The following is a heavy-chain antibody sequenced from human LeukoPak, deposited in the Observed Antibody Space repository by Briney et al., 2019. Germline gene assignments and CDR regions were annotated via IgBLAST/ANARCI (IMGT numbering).Heavy chain of an antibody. D-gene: IGHD3-22*01. CDR1: GFTFDDYG. V-gene: IGHV3-20*04. Sequence: PGGSLRLSCAASGFTFDDYGMSWVRQVPGKGLEWVSGINWNGGSTGFADSVKGRFTISRDNAKNSLYLQMNSLRAEDTAVYYCARGPYLGGDSSGYYYFDYWGQGTLVTVSS. CDR2: INWNGGST. CDR3: ARGPYLGGDSSGYYYFDY. J-gene: IGHJ4*02.